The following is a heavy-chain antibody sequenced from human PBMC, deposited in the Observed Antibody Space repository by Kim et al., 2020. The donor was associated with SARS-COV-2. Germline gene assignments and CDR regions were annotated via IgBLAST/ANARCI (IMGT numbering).Heavy chain of an antibody. CDR3: ARQPIASYYYDSSGYYYGGGMDV. Sequence: SETLSLTCTVSGGSISSSSYYWGWIRQPPGKGLEWIGSIYYSGSTYYNPSLKSRVTISVDTSKNQFSLKLSSVTAADTAVYYCARQPIASYYYDSSGYYYGGGMDVWGQGTTVTVSS. CDR2: IYYSGST. CDR1: GGSISSSSYY. V-gene: IGHV4-39*01. J-gene: IGHJ6*02. D-gene: IGHD3-22*01.